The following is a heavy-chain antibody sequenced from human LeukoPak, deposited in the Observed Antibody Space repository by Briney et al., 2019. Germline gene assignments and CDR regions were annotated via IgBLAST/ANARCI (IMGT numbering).Heavy chain of an antibody. CDR3: ARAVDVADY. CDR1: GFIFTDHW. V-gene: IGHV3-7*01. J-gene: IGHJ4*02. CDR2: IKEDGSAI. Sequence: GALRLSCAASGFIFTDHWMSWVRQAPGKGLDWVANIKEDGSAIFYADSVRGRFTISRDNAKHSVYLRMNNLRIEDTAVYYCARAVDVADYWGRGTLVTVSS. D-gene: IGHD3-16*01.